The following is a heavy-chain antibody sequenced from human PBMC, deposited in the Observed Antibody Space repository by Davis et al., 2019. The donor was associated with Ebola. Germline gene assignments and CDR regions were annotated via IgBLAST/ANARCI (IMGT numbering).Heavy chain of an antibody. Sequence: GGSLRLSCAASGFTFSSYEMNWVRQAPGKGLEWVSYISSSGSTIYYADSVKGRFTISRDNAKNSLYLQMNSLRAEDTAVYYCARFLRQKAWITGYYYYGMDVWGQGTTVTVSS. CDR1: GFTFSSYE. D-gene: IGHD1-14*01. J-gene: IGHJ6*02. CDR3: ARFLRQKAWITGYYYYGMDV. V-gene: IGHV3-48*03. CDR2: ISSSGSTI.